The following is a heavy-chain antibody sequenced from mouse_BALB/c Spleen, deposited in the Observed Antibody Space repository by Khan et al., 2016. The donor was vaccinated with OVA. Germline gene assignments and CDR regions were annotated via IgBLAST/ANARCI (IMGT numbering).Heavy chain of an antibody. Sequence: QLEESGPGLVKPSQSLSLTCTVTGYSITSGYAWNWIRQFPGNKLEWMGYISYSGITSYNPSLRSRISITRDTSKKQFFLQLNSVTTEDTATXYWARKNYYGYAMDYWGQGTSVTVSS. J-gene: IGHJ4*01. V-gene: IGHV3-2*02. CDR3: ARKNYYGYAMDY. CDR1: GYSITSGYA. CDR2: ISYSGIT. D-gene: IGHD1-1*01.